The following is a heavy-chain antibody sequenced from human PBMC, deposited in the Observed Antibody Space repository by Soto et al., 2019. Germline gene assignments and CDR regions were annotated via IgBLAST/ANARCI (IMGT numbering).Heavy chain of an antibody. CDR1: GGSISSSTYY. J-gene: IGHJ5*02. CDR2: IFYSGST. Sequence: PSETLSLTCTVSGGSISSSTYYWGWIRQPPEKGLEWIGNIFYSGSTYYNPSLKSRVTLSVDTSKNQFSLKLSSVTAADTAVYYCAKRGYNYASPFAPWGQGTLVTVSS. CDR3: AKRGYNYASPFAP. V-gene: IGHV4-39*01. D-gene: IGHD1-1*01.